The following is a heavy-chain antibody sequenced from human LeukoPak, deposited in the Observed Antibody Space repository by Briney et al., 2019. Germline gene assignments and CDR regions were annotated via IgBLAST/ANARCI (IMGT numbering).Heavy chain of an antibody. V-gene: IGHV3-23*03. D-gene: IGHD2/OR15-2a*01. J-gene: IGHJ4*02. CDR3: AKGKGGTSFNYCFDY. CDR1: GFGFGAYA. CDR2: IHNDAATT. Sequence: PGASLRLSCAASGFGFGAYAMLWVRQAPGKGLECVSLIHNDAATTYYADSVRGRFTVSRDHSKNTLYLEMNRLRAEATAVYYCAKGKGGTSFNYCFDYWGQGTPVSVSS.